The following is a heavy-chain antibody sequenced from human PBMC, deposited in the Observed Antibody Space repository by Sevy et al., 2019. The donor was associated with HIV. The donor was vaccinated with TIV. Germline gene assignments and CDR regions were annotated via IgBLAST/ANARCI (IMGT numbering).Heavy chain of an antibody. CDR3: VRDGWNC. V-gene: IGHV3-21*01. J-gene: IGHJ4*02. D-gene: IGHD2-15*01. Sequence: GGSLRLSCAASGFTFSTSRMNWVRQAPGKGLEWVSLITSSSSYILYADSVKGRFTISRDNAKNSLFLQMNSLRAEDTAVYYCVRDGWNCWGQGTLVTVSS. CDR2: ITSSSSYI. CDR1: GFTFSTSR.